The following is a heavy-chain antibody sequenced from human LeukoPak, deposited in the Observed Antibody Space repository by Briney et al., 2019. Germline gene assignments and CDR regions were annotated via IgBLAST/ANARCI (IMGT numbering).Heavy chain of an antibody. D-gene: IGHD3-22*01. CDR3: ARENYYDGSGSPSASAPVDH. CDR1: GYTFSSYA. V-gene: IGHV1-69*13. J-gene: IGHJ4*02. CDR2: IIPIFGTA. Sequence: GASVKVSYKTSGYTFSSYAISWVRQAPGQGLEWMGGIIPIFGTANYAQKFQGRVTITADESTSTVYMELRSLRSDDTAVYYCARENYYDGSGSPSASAPVDHWGQGTLVTVSS.